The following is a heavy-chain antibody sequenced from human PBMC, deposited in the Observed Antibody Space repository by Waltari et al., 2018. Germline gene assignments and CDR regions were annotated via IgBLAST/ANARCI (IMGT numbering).Heavy chain of an antibody. D-gene: IGHD1-1*01. CDR1: GYTFTSYA. CDR3: ARVRNWNDGRGYYYYGMDV. J-gene: IGHJ6*02. V-gene: IGHV1-3*01. CDR2: INAGNGNT. Sequence: QVQLVQSGAEVKKPGASVKVSCKASGYTFTSYAMHWVRQAPGQRLEWMGWINAGNGNTKYSQKFQGRVTITRDTSASTAYMELSSLRSEDTAVYYCARVRNWNDGRGYYYYGMDVWGQGTTVTVSS.